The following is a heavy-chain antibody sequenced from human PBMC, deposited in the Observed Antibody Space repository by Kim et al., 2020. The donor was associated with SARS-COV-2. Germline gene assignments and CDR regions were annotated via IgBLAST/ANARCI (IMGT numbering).Heavy chain of an antibody. J-gene: IGHJ4*02. V-gene: IGHV1-18*01. D-gene: IGHD5-12*01. Sequence: AQKLQGRVTMTTDTSTSTAYMELRSLRSDDTAVYYCARSGYSGYGAADYWGQGTLVTVSS. CDR3: ARSGYSGYGAADY.